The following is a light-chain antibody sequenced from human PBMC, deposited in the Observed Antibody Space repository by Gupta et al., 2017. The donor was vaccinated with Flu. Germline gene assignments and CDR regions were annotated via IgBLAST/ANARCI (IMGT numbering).Light chain of an antibody. V-gene: IGLV1-44*01. CDR1: SSSIRTNT. CDR3: SAWDDSRNAWV. CDR2: NNN. J-gene: IGLJ3*02. Sequence: FVLPQPPSASRATGQRFSVSWSGLSSSIRTNTVDWYQHHPRTAPTLLICNNNQRHSGLPARFSVSKSGSSASLAISGLQAEDVADYFCSAWDDSRNAWVFGGGTKVTVL.